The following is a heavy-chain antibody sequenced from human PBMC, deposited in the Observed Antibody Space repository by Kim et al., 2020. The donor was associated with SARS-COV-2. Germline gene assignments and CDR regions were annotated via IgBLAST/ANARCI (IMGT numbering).Heavy chain of an antibody. Sequence: SETLSLTCTVSGGSISSGGYYWSWIRQHPGKGLEWIGYIYYSGSTYYNPSLKSRVTISVDTSKNQFSLKLSSVTAADTAVYYCARADSSGYFPKSDAFDIWGQGTMVTVSS. V-gene: IGHV4-31*03. J-gene: IGHJ3*02. CDR1: GGSISSGGYY. D-gene: IGHD3-22*01. CDR2: IYYSGST. CDR3: ARADSSGYFPKSDAFDI.